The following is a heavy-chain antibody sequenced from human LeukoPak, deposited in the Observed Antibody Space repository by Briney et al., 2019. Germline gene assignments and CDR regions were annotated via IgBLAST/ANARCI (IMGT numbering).Heavy chain of an antibody. CDR2: ISSSSTHI. V-gene: IGHV3-21*01. J-gene: IGHJ4*02. CDR1: GFTFSDYH. Sequence: GGSLRLSCAASGFTFSDYHINWVRQAPGKGLEWVSSISSSSTHIYYADSVKGRFTISRDDAKNSLYLQMNSLRAEDTALYYCARGLCGGDCYDYWGQGTLVTVSS. D-gene: IGHD2-21*01. CDR3: ARGLCGGDCYDY.